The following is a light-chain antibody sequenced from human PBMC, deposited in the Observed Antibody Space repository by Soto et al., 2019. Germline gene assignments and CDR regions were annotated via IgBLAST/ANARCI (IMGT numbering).Light chain of an antibody. Sequence: EIVLTQSPGTLSLSPGERATLSCRASQSPGDSYLAWYQQKPGQAPRLLLYATSRRATGIPDRFSGSGSETDFTLTISRLEPEDFAVYYCEPYGSSPTFGQGTKLEIK. J-gene: IGKJ2*01. CDR3: EPYGSSPT. CDR1: QSPGDSY. CDR2: ATS. V-gene: IGKV3-20*01.